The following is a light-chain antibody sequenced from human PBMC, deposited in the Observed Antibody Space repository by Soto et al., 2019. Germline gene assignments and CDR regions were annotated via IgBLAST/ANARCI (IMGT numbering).Light chain of an antibody. CDR1: SSDVGGYNY. CDR3: SSYTTSGSLV. V-gene: IGLV2-14*01. Sequence: QSALTQPVSVSGSPGQSITISCTGTSSDVGGYNYVSWYQQHPGKAPKLMIYDVSNRPSGVSNRFSGSKSGNTASLTISGLQAEDEADYYCSSYTTSGSLVFGGGTKLTVL. CDR2: DVS. J-gene: IGLJ2*01.